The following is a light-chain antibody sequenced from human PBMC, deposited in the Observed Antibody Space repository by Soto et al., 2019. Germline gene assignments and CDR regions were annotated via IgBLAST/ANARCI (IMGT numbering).Light chain of an antibody. CDR3: QQSYSTPPWT. CDR1: QGISNF. Sequence: DIQMTQSPSFLSASVGDRVTITCRASQGISNFLNWYQQKLGKAPKLLIYAASSLQSGVPSRFSGSGSGTDFTLTISSLQPEDFATYYCQQSYSTPPWTFGQGTKVEIK. J-gene: IGKJ1*01. V-gene: IGKV1-39*01. CDR2: AAS.